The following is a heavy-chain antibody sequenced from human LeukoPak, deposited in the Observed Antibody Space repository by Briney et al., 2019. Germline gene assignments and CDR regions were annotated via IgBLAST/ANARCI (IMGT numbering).Heavy chain of an antibody. Sequence: SGTLSLTCAVSGGSISSSNWWSWVRQPPGKGLEWIGEIYHSGSTNHNPSLKSRVTISVDKSKNQFSLKLSSVTAADTAVYYCARGGSSSWYGLLDYWGQGTLVTVSS. J-gene: IGHJ4*02. D-gene: IGHD6-13*01. CDR2: IYHSGST. CDR3: ARGGSSSWYGLLDY. CDR1: GGSISSSNW. V-gene: IGHV4-4*02.